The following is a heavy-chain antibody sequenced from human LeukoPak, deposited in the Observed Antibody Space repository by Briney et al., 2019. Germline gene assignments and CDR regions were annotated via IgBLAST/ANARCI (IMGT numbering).Heavy chain of an antibody. CDR1: GFTFSSYA. D-gene: IGHD3-10*01. V-gene: IGHV3-23*01. J-gene: IGHJ4*02. CDR3: VRASGSFDY. CDR2: IFGSGGST. Sequence: PGGSLRLSCAASGFTFSSYAMYWVRQAPGKGLEWVSGIFGSGGSTHYADSVKGRFTISRDNSRKTLYLQMNSLRAEDTAVYYCVRASGSFDYWGQGTLVTVSS.